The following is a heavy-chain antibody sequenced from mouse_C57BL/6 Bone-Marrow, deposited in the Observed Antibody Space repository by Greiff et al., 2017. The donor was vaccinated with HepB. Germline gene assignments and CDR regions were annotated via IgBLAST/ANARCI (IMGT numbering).Heavy chain of an antibody. CDR3: ARGHWGYGGTLYWYFEV. V-gene: IGHV1-42*01. Sequence: EVQLQQSGPELVKPGASVKISCKASGYSFTGYYMNWVKQSPEKSLEWIGEINPSTGGTTYNQKFKAKATLTVDNSSSTAYMQLKSLTSEDSAVYYCARGHWGYGGTLYWYFEVWGTGTTVTVSS. CDR2: INPSTGGT. J-gene: IGHJ1*03. CDR1: GYSFTGYY. D-gene: IGHD2-2*01.